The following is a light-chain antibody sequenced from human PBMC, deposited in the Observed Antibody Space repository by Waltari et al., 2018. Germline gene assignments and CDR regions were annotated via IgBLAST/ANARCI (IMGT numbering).Light chain of an antibody. J-gene: IGKJ5*01. V-gene: IGKV3-11*01. CDR1: EGVSSN. CDR2: AAS. CDR3: KQRSAWPTT. Sequence: EIVVTQSPSTLSLSPGEGATLSCRTSEGVSSNLAWFQQKDGQPPRLVIYAASSRAAETRASFSGVELGQNYPLTISSLEPEDLETYYGKQRSAWPTTFGQGTRLEI.